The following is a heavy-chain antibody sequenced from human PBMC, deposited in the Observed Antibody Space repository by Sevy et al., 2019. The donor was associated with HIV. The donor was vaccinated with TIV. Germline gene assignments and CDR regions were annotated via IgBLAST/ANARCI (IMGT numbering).Heavy chain of an antibody. Sequence: GEALKISCKGSGYSFTTYWIGWVRQMPGKDLEWIGIIYPSDSEIRCSPPFQGQVTISADKSISTAYLQWSSLKASDSAVYYCVIGGRDSYVRYNDWHADYWGQGTLVTVSS. CDR3: VIGGRDSYVRYNDWHADY. D-gene: IGHD3-9*01. CDR2: IYPSDSEI. CDR1: GYSFTTYW. V-gene: IGHV5-51*01. J-gene: IGHJ4*02.